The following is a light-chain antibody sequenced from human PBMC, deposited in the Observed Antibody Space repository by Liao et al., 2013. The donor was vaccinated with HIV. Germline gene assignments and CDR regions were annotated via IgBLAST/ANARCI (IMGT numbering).Light chain of an antibody. V-gene: IGLV3-1*01. CDR1: KLENKY. J-gene: IGLJ2*01. CDR3: QAWDSSTVV. CDR2: QDT. Sequence: SYELTQPPSVSVSPGQTASISCSGDKLENKYVSWYQQKPGQSPVLVIYQDTKRPSGIPDRFSGSNSGSTATLTVSGTQALDEADYYCQAWDSSTVVFGGGTKLTVL.